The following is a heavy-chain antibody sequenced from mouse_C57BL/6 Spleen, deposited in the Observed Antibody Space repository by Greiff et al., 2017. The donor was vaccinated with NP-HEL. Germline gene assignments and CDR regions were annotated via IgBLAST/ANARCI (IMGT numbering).Heavy chain of an antibody. CDR1: GFSLTSYG. V-gene: IGHV2-3*01. CDR3: AKGCCSFGYYAMDY. D-gene: IGHD3-1*01. J-gene: IGHJ4*01. CDR2: IWGDGST. Sequence: VHLVESGPGLVAPSQSLSITCTVSGFSLTSYGVSWVRQPPGKGLEWLGVIWGDGSTNYHSALISSLSTSKDNSKSQVFLKLNSLQTDDTATYYCAKGCCSFGYYAMDYWGQGTSVTVSS.